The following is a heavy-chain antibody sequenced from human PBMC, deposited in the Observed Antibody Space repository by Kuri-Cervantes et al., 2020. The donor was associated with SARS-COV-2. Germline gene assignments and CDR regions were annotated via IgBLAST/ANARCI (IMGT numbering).Heavy chain of an antibody. CDR3: ARGDRNYSSSWYGDAFDI. Sequence: SVKVSCKASGGTFSSYAISWVRQAPGQGLEWMGRIIPILGTANYAQKFQGRVTMTRDTSISTAYMELSRLRSEDTAVYYCARGDRNYSSSWYGDAFDIWGQGTMVTVSS. J-gene: IGHJ3*02. D-gene: IGHD6-13*01. CDR1: GGTFSSYA. CDR2: IIPILGTA. V-gene: IGHV1-69*04.